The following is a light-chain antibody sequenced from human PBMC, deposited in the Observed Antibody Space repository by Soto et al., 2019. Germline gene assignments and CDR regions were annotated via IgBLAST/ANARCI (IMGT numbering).Light chain of an antibody. CDR3: QQSGSSPPYT. Sequence: EIVLTQSPGTLSLSPGERATLSCRASQSVSGYYVAWYQQKPGQSPRLLIYGSSDRATGIPDRFSGSGSETDFTLTISRVEPEDFAVYYCQQSGSSPPYTFGQGTRLEI. CDR2: GSS. J-gene: IGKJ2*01. CDR1: QSVSGYY. V-gene: IGKV3-20*01.